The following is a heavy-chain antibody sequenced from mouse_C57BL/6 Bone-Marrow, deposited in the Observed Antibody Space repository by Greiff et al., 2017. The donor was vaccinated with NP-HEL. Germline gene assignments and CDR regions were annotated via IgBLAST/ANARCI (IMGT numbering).Heavy chain of an antibody. J-gene: IGHJ2*01. CDR3: ARDYGDY. Sequence: EVQLQQSGPELVKPGASVKISCKASGYTFTDYYMNWVKQSHGKSLEWIGDINPNNGGTSYNQKFKGKATLTVDKSSSTAYMELRSLTSEDSAVYYCARDYGDYGGQGTTLTVSS. D-gene: IGHD1-1*01. V-gene: IGHV1-26*01. CDR2: INPNNGGT. CDR1: GYTFTDYY.